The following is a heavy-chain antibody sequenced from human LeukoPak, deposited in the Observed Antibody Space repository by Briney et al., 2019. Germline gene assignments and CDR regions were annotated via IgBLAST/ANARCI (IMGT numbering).Heavy chain of an antibody. CDR1: GCTFIDYY. V-gene: IGHV3-11*04. J-gene: IGHJ6*03. Sequence: GGSLRLSCAASGCTFIDYYISWSRQAPGKGLEWVSYISSSGSTIYYADSVKGRFTISRDNAKNSLYLQMNSLRAEDTAVYYCARVPERGVLGYYYYMDVWGKGTTVTISS. D-gene: IGHD1-14*01. CDR2: ISSSGSTI. CDR3: ARVPERGVLGYYYYMDV.